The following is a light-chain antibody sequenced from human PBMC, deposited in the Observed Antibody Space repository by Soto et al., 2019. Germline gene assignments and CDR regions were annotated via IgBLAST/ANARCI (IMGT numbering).Light chain of an antibody. Sequence: EIVMRQSPAALSVSPGERATLSFRASQSVSSNLAWYQQKPGQAPRLLISDASTRATGIPARFSGSGSGTEFTLTISSLQSEDFAVYYCQPYGSSPPITSGQGTRLEIK. V-gene: IGKV3-15*01. CDR3: QPYGSSPPIT. CDR1: QSVSSN. CDR2: DAS. J-gene: IGKJ5*01.